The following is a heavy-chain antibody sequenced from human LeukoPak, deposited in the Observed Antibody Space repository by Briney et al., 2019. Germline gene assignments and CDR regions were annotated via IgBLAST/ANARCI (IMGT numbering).Heavy chain of an antibody. CDR1: GFTFSSYS. CDR3: ARDTEAYYDFCSGPGSWDY. CDR2: ISSSSSTI. V-gene: IGHV3-48*04. J-gene: IGHJ4*02. D-gene: IGHD3-3*01. Sequence: GGSLRLSCAASGFTFSSYSMNWVRQAPGKGLEWGSYISSSSSTIYYADSVKGRFTISRDNAKNSLYLQMNSLRAEDTAVYYCARDTEAYYDFCSGPGSWDYWGQGTLVTVSS.